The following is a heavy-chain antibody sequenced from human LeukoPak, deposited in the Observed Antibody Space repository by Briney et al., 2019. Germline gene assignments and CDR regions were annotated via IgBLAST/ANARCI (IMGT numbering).Heavy chain of an antibody. V-gene: IGHV3-7*05. CDR2: IKEDASEK. CDR3: ARDWGAAGLWDY. D-gene: IGHD6-13*01. CDR1: GFTFSNYW. Sequence: GGSLRLSCASSGFTFSNYWMSWVRQAPGKGLEWVANIKEDASEKDYVDSVKGRFTISRDNAKNSLYLQMNSLRAEDTAIYYCARDWGAAGLWDYWGQGTLLTVSS. J-gene: IGHJ4*02.